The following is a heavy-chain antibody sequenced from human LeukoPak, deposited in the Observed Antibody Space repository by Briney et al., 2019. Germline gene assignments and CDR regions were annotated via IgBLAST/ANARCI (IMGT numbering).Heavy chain of an antibody. Sequence: PSETLSLTCPVSGGSISGDFWSWIRQPAGKGLEGIGRMYISGSTNQNPSLKSGVTMSVDTSKNQFSLRLSSVTAADTAVYYCARDFCGNGCWSDSWGQGTLVTVSS. J-gene: IGHJ5*01. CDR2: MYISGST. CDR1: GGSISGDF. D-gene: IGHD6-19*01. CDR3: ARDFCGNGCWSDS. V-gene: IGHV4-4*07.